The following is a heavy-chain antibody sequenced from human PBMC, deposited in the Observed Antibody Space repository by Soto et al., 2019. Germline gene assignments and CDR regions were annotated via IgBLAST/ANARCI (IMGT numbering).Heavy chain of an antibody. J-gene: IGHJ4*02. D-gene: IGHD3-9*01. CDR1: GFTFSSYW. V-gene: IGHV3-21*01. CDR2: ISSSSSYI. CDR3: ARPAVRYFDWLPYPFDY. Sequence: GGSLRLSCAASGFTFSSYWISWVRQAPGKGLEWVSSISSSSSYIYYADSVKGRFTISRDNAKNSLYLQMNSLRAEDTAVYYCARPAVRYFDWLPYPFDYWGQGTLVTVSS.